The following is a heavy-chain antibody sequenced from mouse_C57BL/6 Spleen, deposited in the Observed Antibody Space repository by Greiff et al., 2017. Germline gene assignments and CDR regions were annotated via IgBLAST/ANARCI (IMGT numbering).Heavy chain of an antibody. Sequence: LQESGPELVKPGASVKLSCKASGYTFTSYDINWVKQRPGQGLEWIGWIYPRDGSTKYNEKFKGKATLTVDTSSSTAYMELHSLTSEDSAVYFCATGRRYFDVWGTGTTVTVSS. J-gene: IGHJ1*03. CDR2: IYPRDGST. CDR1: GYTFTSYD. CDR3: ATGRRYFDV. V-gene: IGHV1-85*01.